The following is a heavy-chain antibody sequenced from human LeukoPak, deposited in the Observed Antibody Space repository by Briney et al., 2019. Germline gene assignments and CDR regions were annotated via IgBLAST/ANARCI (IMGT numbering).Heavy chain of an antibody. CDR1: GYTFTGYY. CDR2: INPNSGGT. J-gene: IGHJ4*02. D-gene: IGHD5-18*01. CDR3: ARGDKPWIQLWSTYYFDY. Sequence: ASVKVSCKASGYTFTGYYMHWVRQAPGQGLEWMGWINPNSGGTNYAQKFQGRVTMTRDTSISTAYMELSRLRSDDTAVYYCARGDKPWIQLWSTYYFDYWGQGTLVTVSS. V-gene: IGHV1-2*02.